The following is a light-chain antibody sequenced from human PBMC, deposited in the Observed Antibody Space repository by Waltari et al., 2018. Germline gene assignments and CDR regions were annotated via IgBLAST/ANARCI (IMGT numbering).Light chain of an antibody. Sequence: DILMTQSPSTLSASVGDRVTITCLASQRINTYLAWYQQKPGKAPKLLIYGASTLESGVPGRFSGTGSGTEFTLTISSLQPDDFATYYCQRYNSYANTFGQGTKVDIK. J-gene: IGKJ2*01. CDR3: QRYNSYANT. V-gene: IGKV1-5*01. CDR2: GAS. CDR1: QRINTY.